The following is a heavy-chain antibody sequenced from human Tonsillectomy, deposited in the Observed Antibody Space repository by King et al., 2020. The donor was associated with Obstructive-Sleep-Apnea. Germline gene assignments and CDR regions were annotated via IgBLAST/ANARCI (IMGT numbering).Heavy chain of an antibody. V-gene: IGHV5-51*01. CDR1: GYSFTSYW. CDR2: IYPGDSDT. CDR3: AGRSNVYYDILTGYYAFDY. J-gene: IGHJ4*02. Sequence: QLVQSGAEVKKPGESLKISCKGSGYSFTSYWIGWVRQMPGKGLEWMGIIYPGDSDTRYSPSFQGQVTISADKSITTASLQWSSLKASDTAMYYWAGRSNVYYDILTGYYAFDYWGQETLVTVSS. D-gene: IGHD3-9*01.